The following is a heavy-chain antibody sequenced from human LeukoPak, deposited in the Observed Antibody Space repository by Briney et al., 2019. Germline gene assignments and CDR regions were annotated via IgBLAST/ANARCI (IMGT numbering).Heavy chain of an antibody. J-gene: IGHJ6*02. Sequence: HPGGSLRLSCAASGFTFSSYAMSWVRQAPGKGLEWVSAISGSGGSTYYADSVKGRFTISRDNSKNTLYLQMNSLRAEDTAVYYCAKDDHGPFTYYDILTGYSGYYYYYGMDVWGQGTTVTVSS. CDR2: ISGSGGST. CDR1: GFTFSSYA. V-gene: IGHV3-23*01. CDR3: AKDDHGPFTYYDILTGYSGYYYYYGMDV. D-gene: IGHD3-9*01.